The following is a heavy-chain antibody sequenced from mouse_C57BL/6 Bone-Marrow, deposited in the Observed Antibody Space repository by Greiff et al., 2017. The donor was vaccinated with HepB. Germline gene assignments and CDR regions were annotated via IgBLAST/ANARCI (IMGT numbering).Heavy chain of an antibody. D-gene: IGHD1-1*02. V-gene: IGHV1-82*01. J-gene: IGHJ4*01. Sequence: QVQLQQSGPELVKPGASVKISCKASGYAFSSSWMNWVKQRPGKGLEWIGRIYPGDGDTNYNGKFKGKATLTADKSSSTAYMQLSSLTSEDSAVYFCANLMEGYAMDYWGQGTSVTVSS. CDR2: IYPGDGDT. CDR1: GYAFSSSW. CDR3: ANLMEGYAMDY.